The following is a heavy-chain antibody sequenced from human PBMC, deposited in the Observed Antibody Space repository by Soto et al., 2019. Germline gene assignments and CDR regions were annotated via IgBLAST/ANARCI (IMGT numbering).Heavy chain of an antibody. J-gene: IGHJ6*02. Sequence: ASVKVSCKVSGGTFSSYRFSWVRQAPGQGLEWMGGITPVFGTPDYAQKFQGRVTVTADRSTNTAYMELSRLTSEDTAVYYCARDLPSLEVRSYGMDVWGQGTTVTVSS. V-gene: IGHV1-69*06. CDR1: GGTFSSYR. CDR3: ARDLPSLEVRSYGMDV. D-gene: IGHD3-10*01. CDR2: ITPVFGTP.